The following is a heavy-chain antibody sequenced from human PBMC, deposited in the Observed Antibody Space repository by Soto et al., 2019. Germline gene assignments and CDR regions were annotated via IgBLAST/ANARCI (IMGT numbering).Heavy chain of an antibody. CDR1: GFSLSTSGVG. CDR2: IYWDDDK. D-gene: IGHD3-22*01. Sequence: QITLEESGPTLVKPTQTLTLTCTFSGFSLSTSGVGVGWIRQPPGKALEWLALIYWDDDKRYSPSLKSRLTITKDTAKNQVVLTMTNMDPVDTATYYCAHLDSSGYYYVYYYYGMDVWGQGTTVTVSS. V-gene: IGHV2-5*02. CDR3: AHLDSSGYYYVYYYYGMDV. J-gene: IGHJ6*02.